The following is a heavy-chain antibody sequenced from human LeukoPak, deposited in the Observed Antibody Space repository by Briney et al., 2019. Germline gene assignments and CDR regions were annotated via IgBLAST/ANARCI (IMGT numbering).Heavy chain of an antibody. V-gene: IGHV1-3*01. CDR3: ARDHSSSWYFDY. CDR1: GYTFTSYA. Sequence: ASVKVSCTASGYTFTSYAMHWVRQAPGQRLEWMGWINAGNGNTKYSQKLQGRVTITRDTSATTAYMELSSLRSEDTVVYYCARDHSSSWYFDYWGQGTLVTVSS. CDR2: INAGNGNT. J-gene: IGHJ4*02. D-gene: IGHD6-13*01.